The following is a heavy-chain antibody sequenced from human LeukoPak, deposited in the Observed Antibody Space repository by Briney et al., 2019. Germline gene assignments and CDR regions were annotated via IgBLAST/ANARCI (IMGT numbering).Heavy chain of an antibody. J-gene: IGHJ4*02. CDR2: INPNSGGT. CDR1: GYTFTGSY. D-gene: IGHD3-22*01. V-gene: IGHV1-2*02. Sequence: ASVKVSCKASGYTFTGSYMHWVRQAPGQGLEWMGWINPNSGGTNYAQKFQGRVTMTRDTSISTAYMELSRLRSDDTAVYYCARVGAYFYSSGSYNYWGQGTLVTVSS. CDR3: ARVGAYFYSSGSYNY.